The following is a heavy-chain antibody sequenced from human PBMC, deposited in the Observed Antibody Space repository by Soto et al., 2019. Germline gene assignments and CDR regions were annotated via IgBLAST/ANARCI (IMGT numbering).Heavy chain of an antibody. Sequence: EGQLVESGGGLVQPGGSLRLSCVDSGFSFSSYWMHWVRQGPGKGLVWVARINPEGSSTNYADSAEGRFTISRDNARNTLYLQMNSLRAEDTAVYYCARSPGGYYIDWGQGTMVTVSS. V-gene: IGHV3-74*01. J-gene: IGHJ3*01. D-gene: IGHD2-15*01. CDR2: INPEGSST. CDR3: ARSPGGYYID. CDR1: GFSFSSYW.